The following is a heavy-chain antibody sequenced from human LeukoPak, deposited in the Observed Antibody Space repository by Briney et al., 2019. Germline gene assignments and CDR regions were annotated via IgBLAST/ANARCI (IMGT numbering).Heavy chain of an antibody. CDR3: ANGYCTNGVCYPYYYYYMDV. J-gene: IGHJ6*03. Sequence: GGSLRLSCAASGFTFSSYEMNWVRQAPGKGLEWVSYISSSGSTIYYADSVKGRFTISRDNSKNTLYLQMNSLRAEDTAVYYCANGYCTNGVCYPYYYYYMDVWGKGTTVTVSS. CDR2: ISSSGSTI. V-gene: IGHV3-48*03. D-gene: IGHD2-8*01. CDR1: GFTFSSYE.